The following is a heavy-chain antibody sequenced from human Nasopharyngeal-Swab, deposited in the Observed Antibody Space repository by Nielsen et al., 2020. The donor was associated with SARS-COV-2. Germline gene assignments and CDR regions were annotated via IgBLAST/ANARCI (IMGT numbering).Heavy chain of an antibody. Sequence: GESLKISCAASGFTFSTYGMNWVRQAPGKGLEWVSSISSSGSFIYYADSVKSRFTISRDNVKNSLYLQMNSLRAEDTAVYYCTRDYKTYCGGDCYADYWGRGTLVTVSS. CDR1: GFTFSTYG. J-gene: IGHJ4*02. CDR3: TRDYKTYCGGDCYADY. D-gene: IGHD2-21*02. V-gene: IGHV3-21*06. CDR2: ISSSGSFI.